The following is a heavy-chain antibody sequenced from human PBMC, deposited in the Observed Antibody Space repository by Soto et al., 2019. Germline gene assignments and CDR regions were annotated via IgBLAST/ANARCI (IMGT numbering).Heavy chain of an antibody. Sequence: QVQLVESGGGVVQPGRSLRLSCAASGFTFSTYGMHWVRQAPGKGLEWVAVIWYDGTNRDYADSVKGRFTISRDNSKNTLYLQMNSLGAEDTAVYYCARPSTETPSYYYYGMDVWGQGATVTVSS. J-gene: IGHJ6*02. CDR3: ARPSTETPSYYYYGMDV. D-gene: IGHD4-4*01. CDR1: GFTFSTYG. CDR2: IWYDGTNR. V-gene: IGHV3-33*01.